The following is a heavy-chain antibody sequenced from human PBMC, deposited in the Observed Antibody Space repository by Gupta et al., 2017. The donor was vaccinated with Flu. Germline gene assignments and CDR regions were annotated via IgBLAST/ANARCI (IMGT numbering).Heavy chain of an antibody. Sequence: RQPPGKGLEYIGEINHSGDTNYMPSLKSRVAISVDTSKNQFSLKRTSVSAADRAVYYCARGRQEEGADEDVDICGQGTVVTVSS. CDR3: ARGRQEEGADEDVDI. CDR2: INHSGDT. V-gene: IGHV4-34*01. J-gene: IGHJ3*02.